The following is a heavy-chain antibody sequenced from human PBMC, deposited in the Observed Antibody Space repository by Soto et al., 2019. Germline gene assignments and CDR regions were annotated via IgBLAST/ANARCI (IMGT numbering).Heavy chain of an antibody. V-gene: IGHV1-46*01. CDR2: INPSGGST. CDR3: AIETRDYDILTGYYANWFDP. J-gene: IGHJ5*02. Sequence: ASVKVSCKASGYTFTSYYMHWVRQAPGQGLEWMGIINPSGGSTSYAQKFQGRVTMTRDTSTSTVYMELSSLRSEDTAVYYCAIETRDYDILTGYYANWFDPWAQRTLVTVSS. CDR1: GYTFTSYY. D-gene: IGHD3-9*01.